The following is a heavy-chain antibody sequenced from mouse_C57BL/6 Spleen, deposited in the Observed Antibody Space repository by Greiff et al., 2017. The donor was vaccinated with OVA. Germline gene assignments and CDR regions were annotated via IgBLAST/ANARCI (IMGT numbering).Heavy chain of an antibody. CDR2: IDPEDGDT. D-gene: IGHD1-1*01. J-gene: IGHJ2*01. CDR3: ATAYYYGSSLDY. V-gene: IGHV14-1*01. Sequence: EVQLQQSGAELVRPGASVKLSCTASGFNIKDYYMHWVKQRPEQGLEWIGRIDPEDGDTEYAPKFQGKATMTADTSSNTAYLQLSSLTSEDTAIYYCATAYYYGSSLDYWGQGTTLTVSS. CDR1: GFNIKDYY.